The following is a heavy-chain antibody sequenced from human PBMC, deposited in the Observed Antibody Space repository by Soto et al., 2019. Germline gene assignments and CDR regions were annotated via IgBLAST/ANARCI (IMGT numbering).Heavy chain of an antibody. CDR1: GGSISAGDYY. CDR3: ARGDWFHP. CDR2: IYYTGTT. Sequence: QVQLQESGPGLVKPSQTLSLTCTVSGGSISAGDYYWNWIRQPPGKGLEWIGYIYYTGTTKYNPSLKSRATLSVDTSTNRFSLNLTSVTAADSAVYYCARGDWFHPWGPGTLVTVSS. V-gene: IGHV4-30-4*01. J-gene: IGHJ5*02.